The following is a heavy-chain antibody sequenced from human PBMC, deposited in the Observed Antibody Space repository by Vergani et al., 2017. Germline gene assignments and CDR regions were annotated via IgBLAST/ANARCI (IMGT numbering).Heavy chain of an antibody. Sequence: EVQLVESGGGLVQPGGSLRLSCAASGFTFSSYWMSWVRQAPGKGLEWVANMKQDGSEKYYVDSVKGRFTISRDNAKNSLYLQMNSLRAEDTAVYYCARQYCSSTSCYAGSYFDYWGQGTLVTVSS. D-gene: IGHD2-2*01. J-gene: IGHJ4*02. CDR2: MKQDGSEK. CDR1: GFTFSSYW. CDR3: ARQYCSSTSCYAGSYFDY. V-gene: IGHV3-7*04.